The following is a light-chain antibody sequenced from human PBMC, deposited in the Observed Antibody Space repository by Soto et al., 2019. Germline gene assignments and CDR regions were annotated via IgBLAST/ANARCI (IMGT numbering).Light chain of an antibody. CDR2: KVT. J-gene: IGLJ1*01. CDR3: ASSTSDSLYV. CDR1: SSDVGGNKY. V-gene: IGLV2-14*01. Sequence: QSVLNQPASVSGSPGPSITISCTGTSSDVGGNKYVSWYQQYPGKVPKLLINKVTNRPSGVSYHFSGSKSGNTASLTISALLAEDEADYFCASSTSDSLYVFGTGTKVTVL.